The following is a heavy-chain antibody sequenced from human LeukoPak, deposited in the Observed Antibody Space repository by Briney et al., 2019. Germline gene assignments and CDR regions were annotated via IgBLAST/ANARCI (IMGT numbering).Heavy chain of an antibody. Sequence: SVKVSCKASGYTFTSYGISWVRQAPGQGLEWMGGIIPIFGTANYAQKFQGRVTITTDESTSTAYMELSSLRSEDTAVYYCARLADRVGAFDIWGQGTMVTVSS. CDR3: ARLADRVGAFDI. CDR2: IIPIFGTA. D-gene: IGHD6-25*01. J-gene: IGHJ3*02. V-gene: IGHV1-69*05. CDR1: GYTFTSYG.